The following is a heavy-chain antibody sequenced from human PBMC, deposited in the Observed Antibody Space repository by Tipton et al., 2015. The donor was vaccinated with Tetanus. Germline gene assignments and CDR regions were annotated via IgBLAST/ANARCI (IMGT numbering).Heavy chain of an antibody. V-gene: IGHV4-31*03. CDR3: ARDQARGARGWNYFDY. CDR1: GGSISSGGYY. J-gene: IGHJ4*02. CDR2: IYYSGST. D-gene: IGHD1-26*01. Sequence: TLSLTCTVSGGSISSGGYYWSWIRQHPGKGLEWTGDIYYSGSTYYNPSLKSRVTISVDTSKNQFSLKLNSVTAADTATYYCARDQARGARGWNYFDYWGQGTLVTVSS.